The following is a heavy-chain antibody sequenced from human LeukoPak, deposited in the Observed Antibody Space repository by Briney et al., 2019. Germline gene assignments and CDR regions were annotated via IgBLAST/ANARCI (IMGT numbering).Heavy chain of an antibody. D-gene: IGHD2-2*02. CDR2: IYYSGSSGKT. Sequence: SETLSLTCTVSGGSISSHYWTWIRQPPGKGLEWIRYIYYSGSSGKTNYNPSLKSRVTISLDRSENQFSLILRSVTAADTAVYYCARAPVRFCSSTSCYKAAQNYFDPWGQGTLVTVSS. CDR1: GGSISSHY. J-gene: IGHJ5*02. CDR3: ARAPVRFCSSTSCYKAAQNYFDP. V-gene: IGHV4-59*11.